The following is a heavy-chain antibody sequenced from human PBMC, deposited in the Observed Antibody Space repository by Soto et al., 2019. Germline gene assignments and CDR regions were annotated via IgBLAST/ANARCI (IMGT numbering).Heavy chain of an antibody. Sequence: HPGGSLRLCCVGSGFTFNNYGMHWSRKHQGKGLKWVAVVSYDGSTQYYADSVKGRFTISRDNSKNTLYLQVNSLRPEDSAVYYCSKEGDVLRFFDLSPPYYFDNWGQGTQVTVSS. J-gene: IGHJ4*02. V-gene: IGHV3-30*18. D-gene: IGHD3-9*01. CDR1: GFTFNNYG. CDR2: VSYDGSTQ. CDR3: SKEGDVLRFFDLSPPYYFDN.